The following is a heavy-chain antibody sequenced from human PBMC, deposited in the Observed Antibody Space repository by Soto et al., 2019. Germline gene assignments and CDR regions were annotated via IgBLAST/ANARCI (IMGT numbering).Heavy chain of an antibody. D-gene: IGHD2-8*01. J-gene: IGHJ6*02. CDR3: SANGVYYYYGMDV. CDR1: GFTFSSYA. V-gene: IGHV3-23*01. CDR2: ISGSGGST. Sequence: QPGGSLRLSCAASGFTFSSYAMSWVRQAPGKGLEWVSAISGSGGSTYYADSVKGRFTISRDNSKNTLYLQMDSLRAEDTAVYYCSANGVYYYYGMDVWGQGTTVTVSS.